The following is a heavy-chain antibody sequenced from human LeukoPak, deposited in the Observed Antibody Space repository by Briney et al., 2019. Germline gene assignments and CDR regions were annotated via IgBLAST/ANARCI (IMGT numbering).Heavy chain of an antibody. V-gene: IGHV1-2*02. J-gene: IGHJ6*03. CDR3: ARDSGAWLRYDFWSGYSSSYYMDV. Sequence: ASVKVSCKASGYTFTGYYMHWVRQAPGQGLEWMGWINPNSGGTNYAQKFQGRVTMTRDTSISTAYMELSRLRSDDTAVYYCARDSGAWLRYDFWSGYSSSYYMDVWGKGTTVTVSS. D-gene: IGHD3-3*01. CDR1: GYTFTGYY. CDR2: INPNSGGT.